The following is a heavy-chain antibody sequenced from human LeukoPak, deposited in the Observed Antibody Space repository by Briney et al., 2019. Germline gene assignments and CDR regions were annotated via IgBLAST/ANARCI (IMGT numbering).Heavy chain of an antibody. Sequence: PSETLSCNCTVSDASISGYYWSWIRQPPGKGLEWIGSIHFSGSTNYNPSLRSRVTISVDTSKNQLSLKLSSVTAADTAVYYCARDLGGIYFDCWGQGTLVTVSS. J-gene: IGHJ4*02. CDR1: DASISGYY. CDR3: ARDLGGIYFDC. CDR2: IHFSGST. V-gene: IGHV4-59*01. D-gene: IGHD1-26*01.